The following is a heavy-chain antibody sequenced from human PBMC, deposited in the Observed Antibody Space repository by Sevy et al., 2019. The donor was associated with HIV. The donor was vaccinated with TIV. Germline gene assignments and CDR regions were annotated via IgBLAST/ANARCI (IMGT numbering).Heavy chain of an antibody. D-gene: IGHD5-12*01. CDR3: AIPGFSGYDGVDQ. J-gene: IGHJ4*02. Sequence: ASVKVSCKASGYTFTSYSIHWVRQAPGQGLEWMGIINPSGGSTTYAQMFQGRVTLTRDKSTSTVFLELGSLRSYDTAVYYCAIPGFSGYDGVDQWGQGTLVTVSS. CDR1: GYTFTSYS. CDR2: INPSGGST. V-gene: IGHV1-46*01.